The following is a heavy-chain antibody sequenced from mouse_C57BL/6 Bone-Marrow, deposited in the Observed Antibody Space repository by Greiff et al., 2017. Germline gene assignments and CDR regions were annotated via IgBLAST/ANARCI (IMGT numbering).Heavy chain of an antibody. CDR2: IYPRSGNT. Sequence: QVQLQQSGAELARPGASVKLSCKASGYTFTSYGISWVKQRTGQGLEWIGEIYPRSGNTYYNEKFKGTATLTADKSSSTAYMELRSLTSEDSAVYFCAREGIYYGYDWFAYWGQGTLVTVSA. D-gene: IGHD2-2*01. J-gene: IGHJ3*01. CDR3: AREGIYYGYDWFAY. V-gene: IGHV1-81*01. CDR1: GYTFTSYG.